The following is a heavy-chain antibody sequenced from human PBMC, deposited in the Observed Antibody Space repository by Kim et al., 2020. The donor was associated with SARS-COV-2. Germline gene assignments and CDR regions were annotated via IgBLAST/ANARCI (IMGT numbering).Heavy chain of an antibody. CDR3: ARGRVFTIVGVVIKTGGWFDP. CDR1: GYTFTSYD. V-gene: IGHV1-8*01. Sequence: ASVKVSCKASGYTFTSYDINWVRQATGQGLEWMGWMNPNSGNTGYAQKFQGRVSMTRNTSISTAYMELSSLRSEDTAVYYCARGRVFTIVGVVIKTGGWFDPWGRGTLVTVSS. CDR2: MNPNSGNT. D-gene: IGHD3-3*01. J-gene: IGHJ5*02.